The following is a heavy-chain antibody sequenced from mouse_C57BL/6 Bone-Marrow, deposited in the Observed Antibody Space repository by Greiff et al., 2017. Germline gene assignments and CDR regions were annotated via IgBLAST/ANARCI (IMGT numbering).Heavy chain of an antibody. CDR3: TRDGDGYPFDY. CDR1: GYTFTDYE. CDR2: IDPETGGT. V-gene: IGHV1-15*01. Sequence: QVQLQQSGAELVRPGASVTLSCKASGYTFTDYEMHWVKQTPVHGLAWIGAIDPETGGTAYNQKFKGKAILTADKSSSTAYRELRSLTSEDSAVYYCTRDGDGYPFDYWGQGTTLTVSS. D-gene: IGHD2-3*01. J-gene: IGHJ2*01.